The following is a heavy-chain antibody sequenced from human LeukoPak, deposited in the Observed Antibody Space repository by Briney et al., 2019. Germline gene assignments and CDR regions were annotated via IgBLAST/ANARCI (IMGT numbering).Heavy chain of an antibody. CDR2: IYYSGST. Sequence: SETLSLTCTVPGGSISSSSYYWGWIRQPPGKGLEWIGSIYYSGSTYYNPSLKSRVTISVDTSKNQFSLKLTSVTAADTAVYYCARHGGSEFGEYYFDYWGQGTLVTVSS. CDR3: ARHGGSEFGEYYFDY. J-gene: IGHJ4*02. CDR1: GGSISSSSYY. D-gene: IGHD3-10*01. V-gene: IGHV4-39*01.